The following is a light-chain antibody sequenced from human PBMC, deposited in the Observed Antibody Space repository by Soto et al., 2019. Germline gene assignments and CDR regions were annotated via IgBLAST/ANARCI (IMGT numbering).Light chain of an antibody. Sequence: QPVLTQPPSVSGAPGQRVTISCTGSSSNIGAGYDVHWYQQLPGTAPKLLIYGNSNRPSGVPDRFSGSKSGTSASLGIAGLQAEDEADYYCQFYDSSLSGYVFGTGTKVTVL. J-gene: IGLJ1*01. CDR3: QFYDSSLSGYV. CDR1: SSNIGAGYD. CDR2: GNS. V-gene: IGLV1-40*01.